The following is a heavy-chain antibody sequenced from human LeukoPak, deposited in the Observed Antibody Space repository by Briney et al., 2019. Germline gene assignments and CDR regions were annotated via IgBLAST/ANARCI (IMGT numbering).Heavy chain of an antibody. D-gene: IGHD7-27*01. J-gene: IGHJ4*02. V-gene: IGHV1-2*02. CDR2: INPNSGGT. CDR3: ARPRYGDYYFDF. Sequence: ASVKVSCKASGYTFTGYYMHWVRQAPGQGLEWMGWINPNSGGTNYAQKFQGRVTMTRDTSISTAYVELSRLRSDDTAVYYCARPRYGDYYFDFWGQGTLVTVSS. CDR1: GYTFTGYY.